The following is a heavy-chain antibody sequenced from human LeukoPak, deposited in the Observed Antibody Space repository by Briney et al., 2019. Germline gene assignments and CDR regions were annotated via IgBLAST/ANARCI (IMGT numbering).Heavy chain of an antibody. CDR1: GYTFTSYG. CDR3: ANTGYDFWDGLDAFDI. V-gene: IGHV1-18*01. CDR2: ISAYNGNT. D-gene: IGHD3-3*01. Sequence: ASVKVSCKASGYTFTSYGISWVRQAPGQGLEWMGWISAYNGNTNYAQKLQGRVTMTTDTSTSTAYMELRSLRSDDTAVYYCANTGYDFWDGLDAFDIWGQGTMVTVSS. J-gene: IGHJ3*02.